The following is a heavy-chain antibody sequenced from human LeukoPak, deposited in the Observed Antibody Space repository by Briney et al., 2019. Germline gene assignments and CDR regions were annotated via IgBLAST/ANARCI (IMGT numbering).Heavy chain of an antibody. J-gene: IGHJ4*02. CDR1: GGSISSHY. CDR2: IYYSGST. Sequence: NPSETLSLTCTVSGGSISSHYWSWIRQPPGKGLEWIGYIYYSGSTSYNPSLKSRVTISADTSKNQFSLKLISVTAADTAVYYCASRKLGNDYWGQGTLVTVSS. V-gene: IGHV4-59*11. D-gene: IGHD7-27*01. CDR3: ASRKLGNDY.